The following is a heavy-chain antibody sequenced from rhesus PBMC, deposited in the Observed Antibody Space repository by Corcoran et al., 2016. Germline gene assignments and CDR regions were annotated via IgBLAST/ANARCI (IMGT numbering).Heavy chain of an antibody. Sequence: EVQLVESGGGLVQPGGSLRLSCAASGLPFSSYGMSWVRQAPGKGLEWVSYISNGGGRTYYAGSVKGRFTISRDNAKNTLSLQMNSLRAEDTAVYYGAKGPAYYDSGYLDYWGQGVLVTVSS. CDR1: GLPFSSYG. D-gene: IGHD3-28*01. J-gene: IGHJ4*01. CDR3: AKGPAYYDSGYLDY. V-gene: IGHV3S5*01. CDR2: ISNGGGRT.